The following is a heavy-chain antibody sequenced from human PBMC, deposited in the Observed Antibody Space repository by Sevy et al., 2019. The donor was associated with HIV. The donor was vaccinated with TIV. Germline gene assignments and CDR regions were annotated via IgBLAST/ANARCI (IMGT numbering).Heavy chain of an antibody. J-gene: IGHJ6*02. Sequence: GGSLRLSCAASGFSLTTSDMHWVRQAPGKGLEWVAYVRNDGSNKYYADSVRDRFTISRESPKNTLYLQMNSLSDEDTAIYYCARGRKTTEEWLEELDYYYGLDVWGQGTTVTVSS. D-gene: IGHD2-8*01. CDR1: GFSLTTSD. CDR2: VRNDGSNK. V-gene: IGHV3-30*02. CDR3: ARGRKTTEEWLEELDYYYGLDV.